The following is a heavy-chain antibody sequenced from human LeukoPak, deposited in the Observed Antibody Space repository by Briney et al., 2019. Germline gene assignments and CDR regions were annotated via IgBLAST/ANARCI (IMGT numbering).Heavy chain of an antibody. CDR3: ARGRYYDFWSGQGKERLDY. J-gene: IGHJ4*02. V-gene: IGHV1-8*03. Sequence: ASVTVSCKASGYTFTSYDINWVRQAPGQGLEWMGWMNPNSGNTGYAQKFQGRVTITRNTSISTAYMELSSLRSEDTAVYYCARGRYYDFWSGQGKERLDYWGQGTLVTVSS. CDR1: GYTFTSYD. CDR2: MNPNSGNT. D-gene: IGHD3-3*01.